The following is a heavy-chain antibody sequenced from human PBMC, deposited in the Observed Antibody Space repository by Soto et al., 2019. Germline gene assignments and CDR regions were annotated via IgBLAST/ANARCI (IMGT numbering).Heavy chain of an antibody. J-gene: IGHJ4*02. V-gene: IGHV1-69*12. CDR1: GGTFSSYA. CDR3: ARDSRIRGDGYKALDY. Sequence: QVQLVQSGAEVKKPGSSVKVSCKASGGTFSSYAISWVRQAPGQGLEWMGGIIPIFGTANYAQKFQGRVTITADESTSTADMELSSLRSEDTAVYYCARDSRIRGDGYKALDYWGQGTLVTVSS. D-gene: IGHD3-10*01. CDR2: IIPIFGTA.